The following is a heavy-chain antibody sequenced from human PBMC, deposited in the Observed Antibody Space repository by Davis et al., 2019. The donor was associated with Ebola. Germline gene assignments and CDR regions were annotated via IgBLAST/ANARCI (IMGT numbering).Heavy chain of an antibody. CDR1: GFTLTNYA. J-gene: IGHJ4*02. Sequence: ASVKVSCKASGFTLTNYAIHWVRQAPGQRLEWMGWVHGGNGNTKYSQRFQGRVTITTDTSASTAYLDLSSLRSDDTAVFYCARATFGYSSGWYADYWGQGTLVTVSS. V-gene: IGHV1-3*01. CDR2: VHGGNGNT. CDR3: ARATFGYSSGWYADY. D-gene: IGHD6-19*01.